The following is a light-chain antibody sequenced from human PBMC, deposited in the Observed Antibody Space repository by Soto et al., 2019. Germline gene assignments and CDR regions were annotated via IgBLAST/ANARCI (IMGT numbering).Light chain of an antibody. V-gene: IGKV2-24*01. Sequence: DIAMTQTPLSAPVTLGEPASISCRSSQSLVHSDGNTYLSWLQQRPGQPPRLXXYKISNRFSGVPDRFSGSVAGTDGTMKISRVEDEDGWIYYCVQLTQFPWTFGQGTKVDI. CDR2: KIS. J-gene: IGKJ1*01. CDR1: QSLVHSDGNTY. CDR3: VQLTQFPWT.